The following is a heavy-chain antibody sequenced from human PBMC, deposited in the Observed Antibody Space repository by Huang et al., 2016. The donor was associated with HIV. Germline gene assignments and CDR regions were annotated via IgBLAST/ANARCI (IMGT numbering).Heavy chain of an antibody. CDR1: GYNFESYW. CDR2: IYPWDTDT. J-gene: IGHJ4*02. CDR3: ARQGLWLPPTDPFDY. V-gene: IGHV5-51*01. Sequence: EVHLVQSGAEVKEPGESLKISCQASGYNFESYWIGWVRQIPGKGLAWMGGIYPWDTDTRYDPSFQGQVTISADQSINTAYLQWSSLKASDTAIYFCARQGLWLPPTDPFDYWGQGTPVTVSA. D-gene: IGHD3-10*01.